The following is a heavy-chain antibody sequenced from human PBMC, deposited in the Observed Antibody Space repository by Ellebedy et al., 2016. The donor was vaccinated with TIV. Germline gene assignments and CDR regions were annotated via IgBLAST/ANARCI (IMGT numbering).Heavy chain of an antibody. Sequence: PGGSLRLSCAASGFTFSSYAMSWVRQAPGKGLEWVSAITGSGGGTYYADSVKGRFTISRDNSKNTFYLHMNSLRAEDTALYYCAKGYISPFDYWGQGNLVTVSS. CDR1: GFTFSSYA. CDR3: AKGYISPFDY. V-gene: IGHV3-23*01. CDR2: ITGSGGGT. D-gene: IGHD2-2*02. J-gene: IGHJ4*02.